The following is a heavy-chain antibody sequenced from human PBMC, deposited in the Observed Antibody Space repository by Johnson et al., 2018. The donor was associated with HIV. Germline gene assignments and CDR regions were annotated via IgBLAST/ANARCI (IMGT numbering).Heavy chain of an antibody. CDR3: ARDRIWGYAFDI. D-gene: IGHD3-16*01. Sequence: VQLVEFGGGLVQPGGSLRLSCAASGFTFSGSAMHWVRQASGKGLEWVGRIRSKANSYATAYAASLKGRFTISRDDSKNTVYLQMNSLRVEDTAVYYCARDRIWGYAFDIWGQGTMVTVSS. J-gene: IGHJ3*02. V-gene: IGHV3-73*01. CDR1: GFTFSGSA. CDR2: IRSKANSYAT.